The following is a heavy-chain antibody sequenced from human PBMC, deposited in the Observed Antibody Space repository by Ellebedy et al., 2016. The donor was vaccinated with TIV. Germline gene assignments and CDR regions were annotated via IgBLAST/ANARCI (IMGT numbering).Heavy chain of an antibody. CDR2: ISSDGSNK. D-gene: IGHD3-10*01. CDR3: ARGGSSGSSDY. CDR1: GFTFRSHG. J-gene: IGHJ4*02. Sequence: GGSLRLXXVASGFTFRSHGIYRVRQAPGKGLEWVAVISSDGSNKYYADSVKGRFTISRDNSKNTLYLQMNSLRTDDMAVYYCARGGSSGSSDYWGQGTLVTVSS. V-gene: IGHV3-30*03.